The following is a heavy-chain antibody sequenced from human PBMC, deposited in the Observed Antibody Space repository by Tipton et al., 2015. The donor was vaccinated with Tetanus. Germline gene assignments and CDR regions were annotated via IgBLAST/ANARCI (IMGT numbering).Heavy chain of an antibody. D-gene: IGHD3-22*01. CDR2: ISWNSGSI. Sequence: RSLRLSCAVSGFTFEDYAMHWVRQAPGRGLEWVSGISWNSGSIGYADSVKGRFTISRDNAKNSLYLQMNSLRAEDTAVYYCAREGGVYDSRGYYLIFDYWGQGTLVTVSS. CDR1: GFTFEDYA. CDR3: AREGGVYDSRGYYLIFDY. J-gene: IGHJ4*02. V-gene: IGHV3-9*01.